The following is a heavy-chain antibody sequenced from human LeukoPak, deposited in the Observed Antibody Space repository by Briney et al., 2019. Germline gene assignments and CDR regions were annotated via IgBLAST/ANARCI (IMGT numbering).Heavy chain of an antibody. V-gene: IGHV3-23*01. J-gene: IGHJ4*02. CDR2: TSGSGGST. CDR1: GFTFSSYA. CDR3: AKDRGYSYGYQLFDY. Sequence: GGSLRLSCAASGFTFSSYAMSWVRQAPGKGLEWVSATSGSGGSTYYADSVNGRFTISRDNSKNTLYLQMNSLRAEDTAVYYCAKDRGYSYGYQLFDYWGQGTLVTVSS. D-gene: IGHD5-18*01.